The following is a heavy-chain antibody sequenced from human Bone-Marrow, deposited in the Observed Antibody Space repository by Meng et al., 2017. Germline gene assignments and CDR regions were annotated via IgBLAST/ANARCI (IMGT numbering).Heavy chain of an antibody. CDR1: GFTLSRHA. V-gene: IGHV3-64*01. J-gene: IGHJ4*02. CDR2: ISVNGVTS. Sequence: GESLMIYCAASGFTLSRHAMHWVRQAPGKGLEYGAGISVNGVTSHSAHSVTGRFTISRDNSKNTLYLQMGSLRIEDMAVYSCARCYSISWYGGFFDYWGQGTLVTVSS. CDR3: ARCYSISWYGGFFDY. D-gene: IGHD6-13*01.